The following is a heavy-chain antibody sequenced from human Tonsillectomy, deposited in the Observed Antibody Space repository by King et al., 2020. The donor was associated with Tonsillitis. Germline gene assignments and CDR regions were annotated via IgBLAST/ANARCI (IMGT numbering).Heavy chain of an antibody. CDR1: GGSISSYY. CDR3: ARVLIGYCTNGVCSGWFYP. CDR2: IYYSGST. V-gene: IGHV4-59*01. Sequence: VQLQESGPGLVKPSETLSLTCTVSGGSISSYYWSWIRQPPGKGLEWIGYIYYSGSTNSYPSLKSRVIISVDTSKNQFSLKLSSVTAADTAVYYLARVLIGYCTNGVCSGWFYPWGQGTLVTVSS. J-gene: IGHJ5*02. D-gene: IGHD2-8*01.